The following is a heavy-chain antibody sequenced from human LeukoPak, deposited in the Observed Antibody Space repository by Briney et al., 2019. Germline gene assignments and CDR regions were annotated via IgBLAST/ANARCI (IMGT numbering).Heavy chain of an antibody. CDR1: GGSISSYY. CDR2: IYTSGST. J-gene: IGHJ6*03. D-gene: IGHD1/OR15-1a*01. Sequence: PSETLSLTCTVSGGSISSYYWSWIRQPAGKGLEWIGRIYTSGSTNYNPSLKSRVTMSVDTSKNQFSLKLSSVTAADAAVYYCARTFLYKWNNVPYYYYMDVWGKGTTVTVSS. CDR3: ARTFLYKWNNVPYYYYMDV. V-gene: IGHV4-4*07.